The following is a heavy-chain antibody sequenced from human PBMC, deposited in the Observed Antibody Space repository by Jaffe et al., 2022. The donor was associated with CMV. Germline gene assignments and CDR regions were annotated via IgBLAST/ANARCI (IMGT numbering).Heavy chain of an antibody. J-gene: IGHJ6*03. CDR3: TNTYYDSSGYYYEYYYMDV. V-gene: IGHV3-73*01. CDR2: IRSKANSYAT. Sequence: EVQLVESGGGLVQPGGSLKLSCAASGFTFSGSAMHWVRQASGKGLEWVGRIRSKANSYATAYAASVKGRFTISRDDSKNTAYLQMNSLKTEDTAVYYCTNTYYDSSGYYYEYYYMDVWGKGTTVTVSS. D-gene: IGHD3-22*01. CDR1: GFTFSGSA.